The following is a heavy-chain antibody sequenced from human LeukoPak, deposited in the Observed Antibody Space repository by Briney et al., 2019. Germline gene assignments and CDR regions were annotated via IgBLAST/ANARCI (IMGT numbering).Heavy chain of an antibody. Sequence: ASVKVSCKASGYTFTGYYMHWVRQAPGQGLEWMGWINPNSGGTNYAQKFQGRVTMTRDTSISTAYMELSRLRSDDTAVYYCAKPPFSDTYYYDSSGYLLHYFDYWGQGTLVTVSS. V-gene: IGHV1-2*02. CDR3: AKPPFSDTYYYDSSGYLLHYFDY. CDR1: GYTFTGYY. D-gene: IGHD3-22*01. J-gene: IGHJ4*02. CDR2: INPNSGGT.